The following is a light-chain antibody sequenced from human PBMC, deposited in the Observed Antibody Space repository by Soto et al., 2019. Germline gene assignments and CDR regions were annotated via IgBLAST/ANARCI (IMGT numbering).Light chain of an antibody. CDR3: QHYNDWPPAFT. V-gene: IGKV3-15*01. CDR1: QSLSRN. Sequence: EILMTQSPATLSVSPGERATLSCRASQSLSRNLAWYQRKPGQAPRLLIYSASTRASGIPARFSGSGSGTEFTLTISSLQSEDFALYYCQHYNDWPPAFTFGPGTKVDL. J-gene: IGKJ3*01. CDR2: SAS.